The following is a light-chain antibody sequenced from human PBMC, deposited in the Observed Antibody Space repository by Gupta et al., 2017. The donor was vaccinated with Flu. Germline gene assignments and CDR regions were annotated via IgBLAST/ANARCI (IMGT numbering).Light chain of an antibody. CDR2: DDS. Sequence: SFVLTLPPSVSLPPGQTARITSGGNNIGSKSVHWYQRKQGQAPVLVVYDDSDRPSGIPERFSGSNSGNTATLTIGRVEAGDEADYYCQVWDSSSDHLVVFGGGTKLTVL. V-gene: IGLV3-21*02. CDR3: QVWDSSSDHLVV. CDR1: NIGSKS. J-gene: IGLJ2*01.